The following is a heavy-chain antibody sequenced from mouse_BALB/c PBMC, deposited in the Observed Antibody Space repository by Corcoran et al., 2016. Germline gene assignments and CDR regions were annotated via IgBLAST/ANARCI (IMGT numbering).Heavy chain of an antibody. CDR2: IDPANGNT. CDR3: ARRGNYGYFDV. D-gene: IGHD2-1*01. J-gene: IGHJ1*01. V-gene: IGHV14-3*02. Sequence: EVQLQQSGAELVKPGASVKLSCTASGFNIKDTNMHGVKQRPEQGLEWIGRIDPANGNTKYDPKFQGKATITADTSSNTAYLQLSSLTSEDTAVYYCARRGNYGYFDVWGAGTTVTVSS. CDR1: GFNIKDTN.